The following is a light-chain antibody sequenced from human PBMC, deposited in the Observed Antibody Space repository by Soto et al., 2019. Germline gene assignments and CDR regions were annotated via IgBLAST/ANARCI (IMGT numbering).Light chain of an antibody. Sequence: QSVLTQPASVSGSPGQSITISCTVISSDVESYKFVSWYQHHPGKAPKLMIFEGDKRPSGVSDRFSASKSGSTASLTISGLQAEDEADYYCCSYAYSDPHDYVFGTGTKITVL. J-gene: IGLJ1*01. V-gene: IGLV2-23*01. CDR2: EGD. CDR3: CSYAYSDPHDYV. CDR1: SSDVESYKF.